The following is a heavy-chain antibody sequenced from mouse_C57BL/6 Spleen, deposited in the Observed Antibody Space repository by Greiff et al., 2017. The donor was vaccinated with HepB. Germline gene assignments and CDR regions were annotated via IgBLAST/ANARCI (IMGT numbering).Heavy chain of an antibody. CDR2: IRLKSDNYAT. J-gene: IGHJ2*01. V-gene: IGHV6-3*01. CDR3: TAPFTVVAVDY. D-gene: IGHD1-1*01. CDR1: GFTFSNYW. Sequence: EVKVEESGGGLVQPGGSMKLSCVASGFTFSNYWMNWVRQSPEKGLEWVAQIRLKSDNYATHYAESVKGRFTISRDDSKSSVYLQMNNLRAEDTGIYYCTAPFTVVAVDYWGQGTTLTVSS.